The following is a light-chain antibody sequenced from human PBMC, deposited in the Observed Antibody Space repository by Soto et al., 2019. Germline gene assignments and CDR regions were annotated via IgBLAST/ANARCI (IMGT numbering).Light chain of an antibody. CDR2: DAS. CDR1: QSVSSD. J-gene: IGKJ1*01. V-gene: IGKV3-11*01. Sequence: EIVMTQSPATLSVSPGDRATLSCRASQSVSSDLAWYQQKPGQAPRLLIFDASNRATGIPARFSGSGSGTDFTLTISSLEPEDFALYYCQQRSNWPWTFGQGTKVDIK. CDR3: QQRSNWPWT.